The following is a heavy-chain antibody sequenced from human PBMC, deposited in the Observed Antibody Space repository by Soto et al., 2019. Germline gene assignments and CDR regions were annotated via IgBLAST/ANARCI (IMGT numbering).Heavy chain of an antibody. J-gene: IGHJ3*02. CDR1: GGSISSSGSF. Sequence: SETLSLTCTVSGGSISSSGSFWGWIRQPPGKGLEWIGNIYYSGSTYYNPSLKSRVSISVDTSKTQFSLRLSSVTAADTAVYYCARALVDCSGGSCYSFHALDMWGQGTMVTVSS. CDR3: ARALVDCSGGSCYSFHALDM. V-gene: IGHV4-39*01. CDR2: IYYSGST. D-gene: IGHD2-15*01.